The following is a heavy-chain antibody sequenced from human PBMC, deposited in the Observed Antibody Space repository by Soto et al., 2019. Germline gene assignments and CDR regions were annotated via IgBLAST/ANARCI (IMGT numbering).Heavy chain of an antibody. D-gene: IGHD3-10*01. CDR1: GGSISSGDYY. J-gene: IGHJ5*02. V-gene: IGHV4-30-4*01. CDR3: ARATGFGELLYWFDP. CDR2: IYYSGST. Sequence: PSETLSLTCTVSGGSISSGDYYWSWIRQPPGKGLEWIGYIYYSGSTYYNPSLKSRVTISVDTSKNQFSLKLSSVTAADTAVYYCARATGFGELLYWFDPWGQGTLVTVSS.